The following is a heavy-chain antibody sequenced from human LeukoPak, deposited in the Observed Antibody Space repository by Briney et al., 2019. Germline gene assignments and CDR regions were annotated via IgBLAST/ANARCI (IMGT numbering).Heavy chain of an antibody. Sequence: SETLSLTCAVSGGSISSSNWWSWVRQPPGKGLEWIGEIYHSGSTNYNPSLKSRFTISVDKSKNQISLKLSSVTAADTAVYYCARDPANCSSTSCYSFDYWGQGTLVTVSS. J-gene: IGHJ4*02. CDR3: ARDPANCSSTSCYSFDY. V-gene: IGHV4-4*02. CDR1: GGSISSSNW. D-gene: IGHD2-2*01. CDR2: IYHSGST.